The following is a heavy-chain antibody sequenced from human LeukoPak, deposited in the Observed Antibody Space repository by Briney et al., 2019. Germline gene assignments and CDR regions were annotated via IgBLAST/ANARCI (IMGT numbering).Heavy chain of an antibody. V-gene: IGHV4-34*01. CDR2: MNPSGST. D-gene: IGHD3-22*01. J-gene: IGHJ6*03. Sequence: SETLSLTCAVYDGSFSGYYWTWVRQTPEKGLEWIGEMNPSGSTNYNPSLKSRVTLAIDTSKNQFSLELSSVTAADTAVYYCARGRQDVNMIVVVMTAVSYYLDVWGKGTTVTVS. CDR1: DGSFSGYY. CDR3: ARGRQDVNMIVVVMTAVSYYLDV.